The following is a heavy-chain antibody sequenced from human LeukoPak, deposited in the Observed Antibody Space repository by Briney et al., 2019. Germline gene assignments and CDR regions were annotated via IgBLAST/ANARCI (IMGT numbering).Heavy chain of an antibody. CDR1: GGSFSGYY. J-gene: IGHJ4*02. CDR2: INHSGST. D-gene: IGHD2-8*01. Sequence: SETLSLTCAVYGGSFSGYYWSWIRQPPGKGLEWIGEINHSGSTNYNPSLKSRVTISVDTSKNQFSLKLSSVTAADTAVYYCARALGYCTNGVCYRRYFDYWAREPWSPSPQ. CDR3: ARALGYCTNGVCYRRYFDY. V-gene: IGHV4-34*01.